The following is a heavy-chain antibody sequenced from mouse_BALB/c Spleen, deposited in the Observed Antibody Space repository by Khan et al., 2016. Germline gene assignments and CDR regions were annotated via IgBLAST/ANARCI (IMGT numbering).Heavy chain of an antibody. CDR3: ARDGNYWFAY. J-gene: IGHJ3*01. V-gene: IGHV3-6*02. D-gene: IGHD2-1*01. CDR1: GCSITSGYY. CDR2: ISYDGSN. Sequence: EVQLQESGPGLVKPSQSLSLTCSVTGCSITSGYYWNWIRQFPGNKLEWMGYISYDGSNNYNPSLKNRISITRDTSTNQFFLKLNSVTTEDTATYYCARDGNYWFAYWGQGTLVTVSA.